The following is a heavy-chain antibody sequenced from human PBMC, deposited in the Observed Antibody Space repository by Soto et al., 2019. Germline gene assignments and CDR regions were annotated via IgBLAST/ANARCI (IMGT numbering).Heavy chain of an antibody. Sequence: QVQLVESGGGVVQPGRSLRLSCEASGFTFSGYGMHWVRQAPGKGLELVAVISYYGTNEYYEDSVKGRFTISRDNSKNTLYLQMNSLRIEDTAVYFCAKEDPSGRYSLDYWGQGSKVTVSS. CDR3: AKEDPSGRYSLDY. J-gene: IGHJ4*02. CDR2: ISYYGTNE. V-gene: IGHV3-30*18. D-gene: IGHD1-26*01. CDR1: GFTFSGYG.